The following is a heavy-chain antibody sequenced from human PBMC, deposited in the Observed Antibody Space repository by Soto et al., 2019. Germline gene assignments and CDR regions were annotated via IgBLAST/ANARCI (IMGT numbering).Heavy chain of an antibody. J-gene: IGHJ6*02. D-gene: IGHD1-26*01. V-gene: IGHV1-18*01. CDR2: ISAYNGNT. Sequence: GASVKVSCKASGYTFTSYGISWVRQAPGQGLEWMGWISAYNGNTNYAQKLQGRVTMTTDTSTSTAYMELRSLRSDDTAVYYCARDLRGARRGWVNYYYYGMDVWDQGTTVTVSS. CDR3: ARDLRGARRGWVNYYYYGMDV. CDR1: GYTFTSYG.